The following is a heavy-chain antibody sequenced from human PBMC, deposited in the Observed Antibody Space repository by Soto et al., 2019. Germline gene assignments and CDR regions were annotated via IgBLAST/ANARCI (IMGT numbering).Heavy chain of an antibody. CDR3: GVDYYGSGSYYYFDY. Sequence: QVQLVQSGAEVKKTGSSVKVSCKASGGTFSSYAISWVRQSPGQGLEWMGGIIPIFGTAHYAQKFQGRVTITADKSTSTAYMELSSLRSEDTAVYYCGVDYYGSGSYYYFDYWGQGTLVTVSS. CDR2: IIPIFGTA. J-gene: IGHJ4*02. CDR1: GGTFSSYA. D-gene: IGHD3-10*01. V-gene: IGHV1-69*06.